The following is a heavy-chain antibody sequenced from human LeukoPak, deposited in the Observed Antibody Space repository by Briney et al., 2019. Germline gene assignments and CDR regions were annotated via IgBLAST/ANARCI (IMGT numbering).Heavy chain of an antibody. CDR3: ARPMVRGVPGAFDI. Sequence: SETLPLTCTVSGGSISSYYWSWIRQPPGKGLEWIGYIYYSGSTNYNPSLKSRVTISVDTSKNQFSLKLSSVTAADTAVYYCARPMVRGVPGAFDIWGQGTMVTVSS. CDR2: IYYSGST. D-gene: IGHD3-10*01. V-gene: IGHV4-59*01. J-gene: IGHJ3*02. CDR1: GGSISSYY.